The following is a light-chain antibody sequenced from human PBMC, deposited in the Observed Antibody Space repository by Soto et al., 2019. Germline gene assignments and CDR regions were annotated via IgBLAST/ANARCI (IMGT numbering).Light chain of an antibody. V-gene: IGKV3-15*01. Sequence: EIVMTQSPATLSVSPGERATLSCRASQSVSSNLAWYQQKPGQAPRLLIYRASTRATGIPARFSGSGSGTESTLTISSLQSEDFAVYYCQHYNNWPPWTFGQGPKVEIQ. J-gene: IGKJ1*01. CDR3: QHYNNWPPWT. CDR2: RAS. CDR1: QSVSSN.